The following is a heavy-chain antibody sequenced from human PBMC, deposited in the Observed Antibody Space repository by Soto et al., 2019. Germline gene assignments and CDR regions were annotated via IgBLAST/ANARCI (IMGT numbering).Heavy chain of an antibody. J-gene: IGHJ6*02. CDR3: ARDGDIVVVVAAPGHYYGMDV. V-gene: IGHV3-33*01. CDR1: GFTFSSYG. Sequence: QVQLVESGGGVVQPGRSLRLSCAASGFTFSSYGMHWVRQAPGKGLEWVAVIWYDGSNKYYADSVKGRFTISRDNSKNTRCLQMNSLRAEDTAVYYCARDGDIVVVVAAPGHYYGMDVWGQGTTVTVSS. D-gene: IGHD2-15*01. CDR2: IWYDGSNK.